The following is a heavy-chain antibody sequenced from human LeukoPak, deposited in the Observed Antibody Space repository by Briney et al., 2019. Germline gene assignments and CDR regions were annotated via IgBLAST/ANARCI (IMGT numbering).Heavy chain of an antibody. CDR3: TTDITFFMVRGVTTDY. CDR2: IRSKDYGGTT. Sequence: GGSLRLSCTASGFTFGDYAMSWVRQAPGKGLEWVGFIRSKDYGGTTEYAASVKGRLTISRDDSKSIAYLQMNSLKTEDTAVYYCTTDITFFMVRGVTTDYWGQGTLVTVSS. D-gene: IGHD3-10*01. V-gene: IGHV3-49*04. J-gene: IGHJ4*02. CDR1: GFTFGDYA.